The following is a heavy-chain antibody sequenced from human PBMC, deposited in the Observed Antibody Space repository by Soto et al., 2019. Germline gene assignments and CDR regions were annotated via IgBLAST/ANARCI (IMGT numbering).Heavy chain of an antibody. Sequence: GGSLRLSCAASGFTFSSYAMHWVRQAPGKGLEWVAVISYDGSNKYYADSVKGRFTISRDNSKNTLYLQMNSLRAEDTAVYYCARVGYDFWSGYQHYYYYGMDVWGQGTTVTVS. J-gene: IGHJ6*02. D-gene: IGHD3-3*01. V-gene: IGHV3-30-3*01. CDR2: ISYDGSNK. CDR1: GFTFSSYA. CDR3: ARVGYDFWSGYQHYYYYGMDV.